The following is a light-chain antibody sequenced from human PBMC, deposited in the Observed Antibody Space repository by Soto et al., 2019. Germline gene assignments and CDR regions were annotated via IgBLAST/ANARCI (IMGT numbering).Light chain of an antibody. CDR3: QQYNSCST. J-gene: IGKJ5*01. V-gene: IGKV1-5*03. CDR1: QTISSW. CDR2: KAS. Sequence: IQMTQSPSTLSASVGDRVTITCRASQTISSWLAWYQQKPGKAPKLLIYKASSLESGVPSRFSGSGSGTEFTLTISSLQPDDFATYYCQQYNSCSTFGQGTRLEIK.